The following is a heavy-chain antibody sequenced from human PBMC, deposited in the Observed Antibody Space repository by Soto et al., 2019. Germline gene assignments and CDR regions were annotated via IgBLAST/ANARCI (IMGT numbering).Heavy chain of an antibody. CDR2: IFYSGGT. CDR3: ARQASGYYYGCFDP. J-gene: IGHJ5*02. Sequence: SETLSLTCTVSGGSILDSTYYWAWIRQSPGKGLEWIGTIFYSGGTFYTPSLKSRVTMSVDTSNNQFSLKLSSVTAADTAVYYCARQASGYYYGCFDPWGQGTLVTVSS. D-gene: IGHD3-22*01. V-gene: IGHV4-39*01. CDR1: GGSILDSTYY.